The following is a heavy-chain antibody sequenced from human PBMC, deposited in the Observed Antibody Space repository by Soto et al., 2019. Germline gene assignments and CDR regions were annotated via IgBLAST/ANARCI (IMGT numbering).Heavy chain of an antibody. Sequence: PSETLSLTCVVYGGSLTGYYWSWIRQPPGRGLEWVGEINSTGSTKYNPSLMSRVTISVDTSKNQFSMKLSSVTAAVMAVFYCARSRGQWLVDAFDIWGQGTMVTV. J-gene: IGHJ3*02. D-gene: IGHD6-19*01. V-gene: IGHV4-34*01. CDR2: INSTGST. CDR3: ARSRGQWLVDAFDI. CDR1: GGSLTGYY.